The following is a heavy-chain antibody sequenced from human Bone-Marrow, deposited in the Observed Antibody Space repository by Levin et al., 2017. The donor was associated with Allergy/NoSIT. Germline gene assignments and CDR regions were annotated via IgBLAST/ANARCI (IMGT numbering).Heavy chain of an antibody. V-gene: IGHV1-69*04. Sequence: SVKVSCKASGGSFSSYPINWVRQAPGQGLEWMGRIIPMPGITNYTQNFQERVTITADRSTSTAYMELSSLRSEDTAVYYCARAFYYDSSGNYRSAFDLWGQGTRVTVSS. J-gene: IGHJ3*01. D-gene: IGHD3-22*01. CDR1: GGSFSSYP. CDR2: IIPMPGIT. CDR3: ARAFYYDSSGNYRSAFDL.